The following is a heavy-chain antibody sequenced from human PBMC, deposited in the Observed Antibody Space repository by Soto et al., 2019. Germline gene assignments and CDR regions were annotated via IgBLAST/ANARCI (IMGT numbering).Heavy chain of an antibody. V-gene: IGHV4-31*03. Sequence: SETLSLTCSVSGGSVSSGDCYWSWIRQHPGKGLEWIGYIYYSGSTYYNPSLKSRVTISVDTSKNQFSLKLGSVTAADTAVYCCARAPSYGGNSEEFDYWGQGTLVTVSS. CDR2: IYYSGST. D-gene: IGHD4-17*01. CDR1: GGSVSSGDCY. CDR3: ARAPSYGGNSEEFDY. J-gene: IGHJ4*02.